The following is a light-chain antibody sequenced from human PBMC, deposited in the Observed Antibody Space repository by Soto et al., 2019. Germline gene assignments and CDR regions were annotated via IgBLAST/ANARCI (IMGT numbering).Light chain of an antibody. Sequence: IKMNQSPSSLSATVGNRVTITCRASQSISTYLNWYQKKPGKAPNLLIYDASRLQSGVPSRFSGSGGGTDFTLSISSVQPEDFATYFCQQSYMDPITFGQGTRLEIK. V-gene: IGKV1-39*01. J-gene: IGKJ5*01. CDR1: QSISTY. CDR3: QQSYMDPIT. CDR2: DAS.